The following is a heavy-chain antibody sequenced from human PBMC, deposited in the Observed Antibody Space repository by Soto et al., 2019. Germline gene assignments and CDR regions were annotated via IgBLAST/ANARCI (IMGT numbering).Heavy chain of an antibody. CDR2: ISAYNGNT. Sequence: ASVKVSCKASGYTFTSYGISWVRQAPGQGLDWMGWISAYNGNTRYAQDLQGRVTMTTDTSTSTAYMELRSLRSDDTAVYYCARFSGGSYNTYYFYYGMDVWGQGTTVTVSS. CDR3: ARFSGGSYNTYYFYYGMDV. D-gene: IGHD2-15*01. V-gene: IGHV1-18*01. CDR1: GYTFTSYG. J-gene: IGHJ6*02.